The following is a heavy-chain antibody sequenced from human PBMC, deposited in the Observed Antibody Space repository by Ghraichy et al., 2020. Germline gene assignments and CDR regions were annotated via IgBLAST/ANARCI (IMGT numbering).Heavy chain of an antibody. V-gene: IGHV1-18*01. CDR2: ISAYNGNT. CDR3: ARGGNWNYRYYYYYGMDV. J-gene: IGHJ6*02. D-gene: IGHD1-7*01. CDR1: GYTFTSYG. Sequence: ASVKVSCKASGYTFTSYGISWVRQAPGQGLEWMGWISAYNGNTNYAQKLQGRVTMTTDTSTSTAYMELRSLKSDDTAVYYCARGGNWNYRYYYYYGMDVWGQGTTVTVSS.